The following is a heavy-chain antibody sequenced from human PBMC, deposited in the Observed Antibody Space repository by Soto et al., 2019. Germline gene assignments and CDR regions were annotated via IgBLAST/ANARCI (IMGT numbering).Heavy chain of an antibody. V-gene: IGHV1-3*01. CDR3: ASTNSNHAIKSRVHISEGTSKNQFSLKLSSVNAADTGVYYCERDVNYNSDFWSGYYTGISGWFDP. CDR2: INAGNGNT. CDR1: GYTFTSYT. D-gene: IGHD3-22*01. Sequence: ASVKVSCKASGYTFTSYTMHWVRQAPGQRLEWMGWINAGNGNTKYSQKFHGRVTITRDTSASTAYMELSSLRSEDTEMYYCASTNSNHAIKSRVHISEGTSKNQFSLKLSSVNAADTGVYYCERDVNYNSDFWSGYYTGISGWFDPWGQGTLVTVSS. J-gene: IGHJ5*02.